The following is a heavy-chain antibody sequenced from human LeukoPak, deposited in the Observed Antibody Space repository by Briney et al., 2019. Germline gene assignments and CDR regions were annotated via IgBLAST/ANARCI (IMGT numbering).Heavy chain of an antibody. J-gene: IGHJ4*02. V-gene: IGHV3-30*18. CDR2: ISYDGSNK. CDR1: GXTFSSYG. CDR3: AKGDVRGIIISY. D-gene: IGHD3-10*01. Sequence: GGSLRLSFAASGXTFSSYGMHWVRQAPGKGLEWVLVISYDGSNKYYADSVKGLFTISRDSSKNTLYLQMNSLRAEDTAVYYCAKGDVRGIIISYWGQGTLVTVSS.